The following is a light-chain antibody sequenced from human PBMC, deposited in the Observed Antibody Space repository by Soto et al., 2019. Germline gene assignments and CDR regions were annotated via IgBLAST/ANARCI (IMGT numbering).Light chain of an antibody. CDR3: QQYNSYSWT. J-gene: IGKJ1*01. CDR2: DAS. Sequence: DIQMTPSPSTLSASVGDRVTSNCRASQSISSWLAWYQQKPGKAPKLLIYDASSLESGVPSRFSGSGSGTEFTLTISSLQPEDFATYYCQQYNSYSWTFGQGTKVDIK. V-gene: IGKV1-5*01. CDR1: QSISSW.